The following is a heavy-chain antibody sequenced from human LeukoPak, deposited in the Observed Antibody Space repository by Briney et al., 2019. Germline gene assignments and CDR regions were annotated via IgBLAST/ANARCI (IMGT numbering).Heavy chain of an antibody. CDR3: ARDKSEQWLVQEAPFDY. V-gene: IGHV7-4-1*02. CDR1: GYTFTSYA. J-gene: IGHJ4*02. D-gene: IGHD6-19*01. Sequence: ASVKVSCKASGYTFTSYAMNWVRQAPGQGLEWMGWINTNTGNPTYAQGFTGRFVFSLDTSVSTAYLQISSLKAEDTAVYYCARDKSEQWLVQEAPFDYWGQGTLVTVSS. CDR2: INTNTGNP.